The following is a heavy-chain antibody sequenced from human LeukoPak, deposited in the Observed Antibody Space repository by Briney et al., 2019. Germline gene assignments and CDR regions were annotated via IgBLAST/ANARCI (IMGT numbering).Heavy chain of an antibody. CDR2: ISYDGSLK. Sequence: GGSLRLSCAASGFTFSSHGMHWVRQAPGKGLGWVAVISYDGSLKYYADSVKGRFTISRDNSKNTLYLQMNSLRPEDTAVYYCARDPVPAAARHFDYWGQGTLVTVSS. D-gene: IGHD2-2*01. CDR3: ARDPVPAAARHFDY. J-gene: IGHJ4*02. CDR1: GFTFSSHG. V-gene: IGHV3-30*03.